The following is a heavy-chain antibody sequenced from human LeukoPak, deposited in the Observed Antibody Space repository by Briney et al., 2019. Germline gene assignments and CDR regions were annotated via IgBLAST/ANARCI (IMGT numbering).Heavy chain of an antibody. CDR3: ASEKDDFWSGSSADWYFDL. D-gene: IGHD3-3*01. Sequence: ASVKVSCKASGYTFTSYYMHWVRQAPGPGLEWMGIINPSGGSTSYAQKFQGRVTMTRDMSTSTVYMELSSLRSEDTAVYYCASEKDDFWSGSSADWYFDLWGRGTLVTVSS. V-gene: IGHV1-46*01. J-gene: IGHJ2*01. CDR2: INPSGGST. CDR1: GYTFTSYY.